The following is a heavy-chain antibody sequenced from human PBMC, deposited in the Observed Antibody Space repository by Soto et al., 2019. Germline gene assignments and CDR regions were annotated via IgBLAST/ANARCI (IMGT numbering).Heavy chain of an antibody. CDR2: VYSSGTT. V-gene: IGHV4-4*07. J-gene: IGHJ4*02. D-gene: IGHD2-21*01. CDR3: ARDIASYAYGEGY. Sequence: SETLSLTCTVSAGSINSYWWSWIRQPAGKRLEWIGRVYSSGTTDYNPSLNSRATMSVETSKNQFSLKLSSVTAADTAVYYCARDIASYAYGEGYWGQGIQVTVSS. CDR1: AGSINSYW.